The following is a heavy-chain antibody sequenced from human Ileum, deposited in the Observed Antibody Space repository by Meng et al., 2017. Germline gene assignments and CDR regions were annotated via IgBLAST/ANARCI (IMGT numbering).Heavy chain of an antibody. V-gene: IGHV7-4-1*02. D-gene: IGHD3-3*02. CDR2: DITHTGNP. CDR1: EISCLSEC. CDR3: AREEHFGGGWFDH. Sequence: SCKAFEISCLSECYKWVRSQPAGRWQWWVWDITHTGNPTYAQCFKSRVVLSVDTSVSKAYLQLSSLKAADTAVYYCAREEHFGGGWFDHWGQGTLVTVSS. J-gene: IGHJ5*02.